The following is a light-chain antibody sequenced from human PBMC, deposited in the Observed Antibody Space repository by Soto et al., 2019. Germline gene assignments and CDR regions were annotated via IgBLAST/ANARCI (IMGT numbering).Light chain of an antibody. J-gene: IGKJ2*01. V-gene: IGKV3-20*01. CDR1: QSVTSNY. Sequence: PGERATLSCRASQSVTSNYLAWYQQKPGQPPSLLIYGTSSRATGIPDRFSGSGSGTDFTLTISRLEPEDFAVYYCHQYDISPRTFGQGTKLEMK. CDR2: GTS. CDR3: HQYDISPRT.